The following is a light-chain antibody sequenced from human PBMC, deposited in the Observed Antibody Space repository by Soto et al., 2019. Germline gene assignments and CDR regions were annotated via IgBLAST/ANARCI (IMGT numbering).Light chain of an antibody. CDR1: SSNIGNNY. V-gene: IGLV1-51*01. CDR2: DNN. J-gene: IGLJ3*02. CDR3: GTWDDSLRAGV. Sequence: QSVLTQPPSVSAAPGQKVTISCSCSSSNIGNNYVSWYQQLPGTAPKLLTYDNNKRPSGIPDRFSDSRSGTSATLDITGLQTGDEADYYCGTWDDSLRAGVFGGGTKLTVL.